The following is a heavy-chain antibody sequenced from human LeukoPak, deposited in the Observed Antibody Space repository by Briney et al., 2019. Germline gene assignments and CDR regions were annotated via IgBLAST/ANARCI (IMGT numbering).Heavy chain of an antibody. CDR3: AREKESASGYYSFDY. CDR2: INPTSGGT. J-gene: IGHJ4*02. D-gene: IGHD3-3*01. V-gene: IGHV1-2*02. CDR1: GFMFTDYY. Sequence: ASVKVSCKASGFMFTDYYIHWVRQAPGQGLEWMGWINPTSGGTNFAQRFQGRVTMTGDTSISTAYMELSRLRSDDTAVYYCAREKESASGYYSFDYWGQGTLVTVSS.